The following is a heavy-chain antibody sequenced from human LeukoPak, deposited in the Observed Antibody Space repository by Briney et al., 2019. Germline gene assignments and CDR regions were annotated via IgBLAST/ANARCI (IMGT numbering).Heavy chain of an antibody. D-gene: IGHD4-17*01. Sequence: RASVKVSCKASGYTFTSYYMHWVRQAPGQGLEWMGIINPSGGGTSYAQKFQGRVTMTRDMSTSTVYMELSSLRSEDTAVYYCARSIDDYGDYVNYFDYWGQGTLVTVSS. CDR2: INPSGGGT. V-gene: IGHV1-46*01. J-gene: IGHJ4*02. CDR1: GYTFTSYY. CDR3: ARSIDDYGDYVNYFDY.